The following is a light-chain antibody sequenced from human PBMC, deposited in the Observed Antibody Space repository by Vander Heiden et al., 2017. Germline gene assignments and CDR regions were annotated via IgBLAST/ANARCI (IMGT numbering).Light chain of an antibody. Sequence: IVLPHSPPSLSLSPRDISTLSSRASQSVSSNLAWYQQKPGQAPRLLIYGASTRATGIPARFSGSGSGTEFTLTISSLQSEDFAVYYCQQYNNWPPLTFGGGTKVEIK. J-gene: IGKJ4*01. CDR1: QSVSSN. CDR3: QQYNNWPPLT. CDR2: GAS. V-gene: IGKV3-15*01.